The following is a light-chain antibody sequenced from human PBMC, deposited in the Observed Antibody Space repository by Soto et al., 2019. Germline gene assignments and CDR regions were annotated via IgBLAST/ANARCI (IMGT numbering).Light chain of an antibody. CDR1: QSLLHSNGYNY. Sequence: DLVMTQSPLSLPVTPGEPASISCRSSQSLLHSNGYNYLDWYLQKPGQSPQLLIYLGSNRASGVPHTLSGSGSVTDFTLIISRVEAEDVGVYYCMQDLQTPPYTFGQGTKLEI. CDR2: LGS. CDR3: MQDLQTPPYT. V-gene: IGKV2-28*01. J-gene: IGKJ2*01.